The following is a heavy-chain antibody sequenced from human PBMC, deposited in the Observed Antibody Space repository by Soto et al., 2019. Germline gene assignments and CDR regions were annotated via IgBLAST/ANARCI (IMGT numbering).Heavy chain of an antibody. CDR1: GVSISSYY. D-gene: IGHD2-8*01. CDR2: IYYSGST. Sequence: PSETLSLTCTVSGVSISSYYWIWIRQPPGKGLEWIGYIYYSGSTNYNPSLKSRVTISVDTSKNQFSLKLSSVTAADTAVYYCARSLTNGLFHWFDPWGQGTLVTVSS. V-gene: IGHV4-59*08. J-gene: IGHJ5*02. CDR3: ARSLTNGLFHWFDP.